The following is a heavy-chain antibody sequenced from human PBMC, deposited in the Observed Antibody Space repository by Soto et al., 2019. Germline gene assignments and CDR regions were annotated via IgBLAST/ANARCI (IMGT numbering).Heavy chain of an antibody. Sequence: PGGSLRLSCASSGFTFVDYVLSWVRQAPGKGLEWLSGINWNGGSTRDADSVKGRFTISRDNAKNSLYLQMNSLRAEDTALYYCASGIVGATTYGMDVWGQGTTVTVSS. CDR1: GFTFVDYV. J-gene: IGHJ6*02. CDR2: INWNGGST. D-gene: IGHD1-26*01. CDR3: ASGIVGATTYGMDV. V-gene: IGHV3-20*04.